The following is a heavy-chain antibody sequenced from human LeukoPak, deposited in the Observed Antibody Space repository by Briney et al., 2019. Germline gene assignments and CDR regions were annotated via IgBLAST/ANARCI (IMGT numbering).Heavy chain of an antibody. J-gene: IGHJ4*02. CDR2: IYHSGST. Sequence: PSETLSLTCTVSGYSISSGYYWGWIRQPPGKGLEWIGSIYHSGSTYYNPSLKSRVTISVDTSKNQFSLKLSSVTAADTAVYYCASLTYYYDSSGYYYQEFDYWGQGTLVTVSS. CDR3: ASLTYYYDSSGYYYQEFDY. D-gene: IGHD3-22*01. V-gene: IGHV4-38-2*02. CDR1: GYSISSGYY.